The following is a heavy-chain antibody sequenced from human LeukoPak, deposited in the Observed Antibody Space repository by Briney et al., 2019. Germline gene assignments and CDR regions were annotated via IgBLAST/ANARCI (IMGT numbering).Heavy chain of an antibody. Sequence: PSETLSLTCAVYGGSFSGYYWSWIRQPPGKGLEWIGEINHSGSTNYNPSLKSRVTISVDTSKNQFSLKLNSVTAADTAVYYCARGRYDFWSGYLIRAWFDPWGQGTLVTVSS. CDR1: GGSFSGYY. V-gene: IGHV4-34*01. J-gene: IGHJ5*02. CDR2: INHSGST. D-gene: IGHD3-3*01. CDR3: ARGRYDFWSGYLIRAWFDP.